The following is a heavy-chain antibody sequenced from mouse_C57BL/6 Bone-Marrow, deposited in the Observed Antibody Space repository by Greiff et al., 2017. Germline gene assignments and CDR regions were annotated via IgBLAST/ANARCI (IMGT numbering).Heavy chain of an antibody. V-gene: IGHV2-2*01. CDR1: GFSLTSYG. J-gene: IGHJ2*01. Sequence: QVQLKESGPGLVQPSQSLSITCTVSGFSLTSYGVHWVRQSPGKGLEWLGVIWSGGSTDYNAAFISRLSISKDNSKSQVFFKMNSLQAEDTAIYYCASSFITTVVRDYWGQGTTLTVSS. D-gene: IGHD1-1*01. CDR2: IWSGGST. CDR3: ASSFITTVVRDY.